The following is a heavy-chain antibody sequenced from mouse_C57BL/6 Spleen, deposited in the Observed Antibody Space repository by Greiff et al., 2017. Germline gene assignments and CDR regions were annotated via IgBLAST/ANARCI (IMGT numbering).Heavy chain of an antibody. CDR2: IYPSDSET. CDR3: ARGGYPSYFDY. CDR1: GYTFTSYW. J-gene: IGHJ2*01. D-gene: IGHD2-2*01. V-gene: IGHV1-61*01. Sequence: VQLQQPGAELVRPGSSVKLSCKASGYTFTSYWMDWVKQRPGQGLEWIGNIYPSDSETHYNQKFKDKATLTVDKSSSTAYMQLSSLTSEDSAVYYCARGGYPSYFDYWGQGTTLTVSS.